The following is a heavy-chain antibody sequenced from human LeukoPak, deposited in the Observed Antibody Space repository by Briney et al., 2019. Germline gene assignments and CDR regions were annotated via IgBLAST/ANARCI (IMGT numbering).Heavy chain of an antibody. J-gene: IGHJ5*02. Sequence: NASETLSLTCAVYGGSFSGYYWSWIRQPAGKGLEWIGRIYTSGSTNYNPSLKSRVTMSVDTSKNQFSLKLSSVTAADTAVYYCAREYNEYPENWFDPWGQGTLVTVSS. CDR3: AREYNEYPENWFDP. V-gene: IGHV4-59*10. CDR1: GGSFSGYY. CDR2: IYTSGST. D-gene: IGHD1-1*01.